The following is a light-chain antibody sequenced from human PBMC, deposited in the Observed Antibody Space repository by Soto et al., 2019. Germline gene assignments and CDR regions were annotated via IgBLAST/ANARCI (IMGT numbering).Light chain of an antibody. CDR3: QQRFSWPRT. CDR1: QSVSSY. J-gene: IGKJ4*01. V-gene: IGKV3-11*01. Sequence: EIVLTQTPATLSLSPGEGATLSCRASQSVSSYLAWYQQKPGQAPRLLIYDASHRATGIPARFSGSGSGTDFTLTISSLEPEDFAVYYCQQRFSWPRTFGGGTKVDIK. CDR2: DAS.